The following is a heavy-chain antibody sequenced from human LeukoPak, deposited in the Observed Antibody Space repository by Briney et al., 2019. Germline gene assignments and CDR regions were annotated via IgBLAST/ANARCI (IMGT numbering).Heavy chain of an antibody. Sequence: GASVKVSCKASGYTFTSYGISWVRQAPGQGLEWMGIINPSGGSTSYAQKFQGRVTMTRDTSTSTVYMELSSLRSEDTAVYYCARVGQLGIEDYWGQGTLVTVSS. D-gene: IGHD7-27*01. J-gene: IGHJ4*02. V-gene: IGHV1-46*01. CDR1: GYTFTSYG. CDR2: INPSGGST. CDR3: ARVGQLGIEDY.